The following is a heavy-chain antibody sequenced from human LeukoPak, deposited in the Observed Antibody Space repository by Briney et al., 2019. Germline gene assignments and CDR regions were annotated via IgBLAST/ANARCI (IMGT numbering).Heavy chain of an antibody. CDR3: AREGWIQLWLQGPGGGLVEYYGMDV. Sequence: SQTLSLTCAISGDSVSSNSAAWNWIRQSPSRGLEWLGRTYYRSKWDNDYEVSVKSRITINPDTSKNQFSLQLNSVTPEDTAVYYCAREGWIQLWLQGPGGGLVEYYGMDVWGQGTTVTVSS. CDR2: TYYRSKWDN. CDR1: GDSVSSNSAA. D-gene: IGHD5-18*01. V-gene: IGHV6-1*01. J-gene: IGHJ6*02.